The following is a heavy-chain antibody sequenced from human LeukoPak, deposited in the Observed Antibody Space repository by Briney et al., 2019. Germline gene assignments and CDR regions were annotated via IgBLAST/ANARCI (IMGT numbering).Heavy chain of an antibody. V-gene: IGHV3-33*01. CDR2: IWYDGSNK. D-gene: IGHD3-10*01. CDR3: ARWAMVGVPYGMDV. CDR1: GFTFSSYG. J-gene: IGHJ6*02. Sequence: GGSLRLSCAASGFTFSSYGMHWVRQAPGKGLEWVAVIWYDGSNKYYADSVKGRFTISRDNSKNTLYLQMNSLRAEDTAVYYCARWAMVGVPYGMDVWGQGTTVTVSS.